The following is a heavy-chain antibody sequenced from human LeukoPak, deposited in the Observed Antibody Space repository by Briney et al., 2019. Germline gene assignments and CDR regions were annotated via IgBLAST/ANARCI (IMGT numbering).Heavy chain of an antibody. CDR2: ISSSSSYI. J-gene: IGHJ4*02. D-gene: IGHD3-22*01. Sequence: GGSLRLSCAASGFTFSSYSMNWVRQAPGKGLEWVSSISSSSSYIYYAGSVKGRFTISRDNAKNSLYLQMNSLRAEDTAVYYCARDPDYYDSSGYYFDYWGQGTLVTVSS. V-gene: IGHV3-21*01. CDR1: GFTFSSYS. CDR3: ARDPDYYDSSGYYFDY.